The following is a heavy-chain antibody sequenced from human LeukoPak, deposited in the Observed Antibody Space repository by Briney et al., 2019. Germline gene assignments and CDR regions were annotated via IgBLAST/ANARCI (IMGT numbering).Heavy chain of an antibody. Sequence: SETLSLTCTVSGGSISSGSYYWSWIRQPAGKGLEWIGRIYASGSTNYNPSLKSRVTISVDTSKNQFSLKLSSVTAADTAVYYCVRGMVRGVIADPWGQGTLVTVSS. CDR1: GGSISSGSYY. V-gene: IGHV4-61*02. J-gene: IGHJ5*02. CDR3: VRGMVRGVIADP. D-gene: IGHD3-10*01. CDR2: IYASGST.